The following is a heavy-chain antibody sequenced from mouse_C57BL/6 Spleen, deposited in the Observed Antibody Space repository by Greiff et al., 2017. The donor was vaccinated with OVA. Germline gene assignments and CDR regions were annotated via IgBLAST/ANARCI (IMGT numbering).Heavy chain of an antibody. J-gene: IGHJ4*01. CDR1: GFNIKDYY. V-gene: IGHV14-1*01. CDR2: IDPEDGDT. CDR3: TTITTVVAHYAMDY. D-gene: IGHD1-1*01. Sequence: EVQLQQSGAELVRPGASVKLSCTASGFNIKDYYMHWVKQRPEQGLEWIGRIDPEDGDTEYAPKFQGKATMTADTSSNTAYLQLSSLTSEDTAVYYCTTITTVVAHYAMDYWGQGTSVTVSS.